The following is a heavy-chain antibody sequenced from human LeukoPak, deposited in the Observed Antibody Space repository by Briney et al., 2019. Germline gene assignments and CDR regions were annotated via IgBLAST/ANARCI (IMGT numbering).Heavy chain of an antibody. CDR2: ISAYNGNT. D-gene: IGHD2-2*01. CDR3: ARALYCSSTSCYAGWFDP. J-gene: IGHJ5*02. CDR1: GYTFTSYG. Sequence: ASVKVSCKASGYTFTSYGISWVRQAPGQGLEWMGWISAYNGNTNYAQKLQGRVTMTTDTSTSTGYMELRSLRSDDTAVYYCARALYCSSTSCYAGWFDPWGQGTLVTVSS. V-gene: IGHV1-18*01.